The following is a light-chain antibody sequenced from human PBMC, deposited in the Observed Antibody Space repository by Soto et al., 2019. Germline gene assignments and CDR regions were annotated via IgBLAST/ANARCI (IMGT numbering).Light chain of an antibody. Sequence: VLTQSPGTLSLSPGERATLSCRASQSVYSSYFVWYQQRPGQPPRLLIYGTSNRAAGIPDRFSGSGSGTDFTLTIYRVEPEDSAVYYCQQYGTSALTFGGGTRVEIK. CDR1: QSVYSSY. CDR2: GTS. CDR3: QQYGTSALT. V-gene: IGKV3-20*01. J-gene: IGKJ4*01.